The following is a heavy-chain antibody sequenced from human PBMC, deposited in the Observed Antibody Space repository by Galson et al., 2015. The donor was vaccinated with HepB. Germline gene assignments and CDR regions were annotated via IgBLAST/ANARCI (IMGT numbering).Heavy chain of an antibody. CDR3: AKEEGWIYSNRLDY. D-gene: IGHD4-11*01. CDR2: ISYDGSNK. CDR1: GFTFSSYG. J-gene: IGHJ4*02. Sequence: SLRLSCAASGFTFSSYGMHWVRQAPGKGLEWVAVISYDGSNKYYADSVKGRFTISRDNSKNTLYLQMNGLRAEDTAVYYCAKEEGWIYSNRLDYWGQGTLVTVSS. V-gene: IGHV3-30*18.